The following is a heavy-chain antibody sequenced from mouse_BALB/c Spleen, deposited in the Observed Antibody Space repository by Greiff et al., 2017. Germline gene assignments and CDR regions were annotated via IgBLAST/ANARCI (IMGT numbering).Heavy chain of an antibody. D-gene: IGHD1-2*01. J-gene: IGHJ2*01. CDR3: ARENSLLRLLYYFDY. CDR1: GFTFSSYG. CDR2: INSNGGST. Sequence: EVKLVESGGGLVQPGGSLKLSCAASGFTFSSYGMSWVRQTPDKRLELVATINSNGGSTYYPDSVKGRFTISRDNAKNTLYLQMSSLKSEDTAMYYCARENSLLRLLYYFDYWGQGTTLTVSS. V-gene: IGHV5-6-3*01.